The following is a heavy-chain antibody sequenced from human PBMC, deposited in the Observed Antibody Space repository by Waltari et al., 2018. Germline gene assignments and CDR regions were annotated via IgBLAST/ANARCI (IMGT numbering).Heavy chain of an antibody. V-gene: IGHV1-18*01. CDR3: ARISTGYTRGFFNF. D-gene: IGHD2-8*02. CDR1: GYAFTTSG. J-gene: IGHJ4*02. Sequence: QVQLVQSGAEVKKPGASVKVSCKASGYAFTTSGIGWVRQAPGQGLEWMGWISTYNGQTKYTQKFRGRVTMTTDTATSTVHLDLRSLKADDTAVYYCARISTGYTRGFFNFWGQGTLVTVSS. CDR2: ISTYNGQT.